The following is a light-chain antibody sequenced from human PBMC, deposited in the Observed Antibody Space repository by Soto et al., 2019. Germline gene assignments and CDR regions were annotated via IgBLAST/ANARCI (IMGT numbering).Light chain of an antibody. V-gene: IGKV2-24*01. Sequence: EIVMTQIPLSSPVTLGQPASISCRSSQSLVHGNGNTYLSWLPQRPGQTPRLLSYKVSHRFGGVSDKFRGSGSGTDFTLTISRVAAEDFGIYYCMQGTHFPWTFGQGTKVEIK. CDR1: QSLVHGNGNTY. CDR3: MQGTHFPWT. CDR2: KVS. J-gene: IGKJ1*01.